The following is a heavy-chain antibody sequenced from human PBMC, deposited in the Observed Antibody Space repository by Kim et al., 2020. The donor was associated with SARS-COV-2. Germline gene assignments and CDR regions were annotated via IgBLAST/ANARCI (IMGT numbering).Heavy chain of an antibody. D-gene: IGHD3-9*01. CDR3: ARHSKYYDILTGYLAGVGDY. CDR2: IYPGDSDT. V-gene: IGHV5-51*01. CDR1: GYSFTSYW. Sequence: GESLKISCKGSGYSFTSYWIGWVRQMPGKGLEWMGLIYPGDSDTRYSPSFQGQVTISADKSISTAYLQWSSLKASDTAMYYCARHSKYYDILTGYLAGVGDYWGQGTLVSVSS. J-gene: IGHJ4*02.